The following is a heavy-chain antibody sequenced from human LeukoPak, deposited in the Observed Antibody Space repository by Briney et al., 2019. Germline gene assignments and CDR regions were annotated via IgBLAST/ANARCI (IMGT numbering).Heavy chain of an antibody. V-gene: IGHV3-23*01. CDR3: AGSYNNYYYYYMDV. CDR2: ISGSGGST. J-gene: IGHJ6*03. D-gene: IGHD1-1*01. Sequence: GGSLRLSCAASGFTLSSHAVGWVRQAPGKGLEWVSGISGSGGSTYYADSVKGRFTNSRDNAKNTLYLQMNGLRAEDTAVYYCAGSYNNYYYYYMDVWGKGTTVTVSS. CDR1: GFTLSSHA.